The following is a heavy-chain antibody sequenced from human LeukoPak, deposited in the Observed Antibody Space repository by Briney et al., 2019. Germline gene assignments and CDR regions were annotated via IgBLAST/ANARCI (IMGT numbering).Heavy chain of an antibody. D-gene: IGHD3-10*01. Sequence: PSETLSLTCAVYGGSFSGYYWSWIRQPPGKGLEWIGEINHSGSTNYNPSLKSRVTISVDTSKNQFSLKLSSVTAADTAVYYCARRCYGSGRCLDYWGQGTLVTVSS. CDR3: ARRCYGSGRCLDY. CDR1: GGSFSGYY. CDR2: INHSGST. V-gene: IGHV4-34*01. J-gene: IGHJ4*02.